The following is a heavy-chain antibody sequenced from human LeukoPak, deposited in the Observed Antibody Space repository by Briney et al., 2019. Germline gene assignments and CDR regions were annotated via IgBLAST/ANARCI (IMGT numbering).Heavy chain of an antibody. J-gene: IGHJ4*02. CDR3: AKSPQGIAVAGPFDY. V-gene: IGHV3-23*01. Sequence: GGSLRLSCAASGFTFSSYAMSWVRQAPGKGLEWVSAISGSSGSTYYADSVKGRFTISRDNSKNTLYLQMNSLRAEDTAVYYCAKSPQGIAVAGPFDYWGQGTLVTVSS. CDR2: ISGSSGST. D-gene: IGHD6-19*01. CDR1: GFTFSSYA.